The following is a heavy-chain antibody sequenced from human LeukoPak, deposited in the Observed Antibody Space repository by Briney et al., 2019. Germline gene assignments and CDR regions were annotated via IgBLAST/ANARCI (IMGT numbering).Heavy chain of an antibody. Sequence: GGSLRLSCAASGFTFSNYAMSWVRQAPGKGLEWVSAIGGDGITTYYADSVRGRFTISRDNSKNTLFLQMNILIAEDTAIYYCAKDQHTRGWYWFDPWGQGTLVTVSS. J-gene: IGHJ5*02. V-gene: IGHV3-23*01. D-gene: IGHD6-19*01. CDR1: GFTFSNYA. CDR2: IGGDGITT. CDR3: AKDQHTRGWYWFDP.